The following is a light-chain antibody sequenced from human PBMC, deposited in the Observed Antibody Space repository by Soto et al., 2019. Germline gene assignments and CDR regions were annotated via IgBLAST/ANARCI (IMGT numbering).Light chain of an antibody. CDR1: QSVSSNY. V-gene: IGKV3-20*01. CDR3: QQYGSSLYT. J-gene: IGKJ2*01. Sequence: EIVLTQSPGTLSLSPGERATLSCRASQSVSSNYLAWYQQKPGQAPRLLIHGASTRATGIPDRFSGSGSGTDFTITISRLEPEDFAVYYCQQYGSSLYTFGQGTKLQIK. CDR2: GAS.